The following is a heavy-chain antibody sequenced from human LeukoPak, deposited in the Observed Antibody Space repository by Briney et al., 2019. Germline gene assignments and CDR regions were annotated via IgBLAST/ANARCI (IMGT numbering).Heavy chain of an antibody. CDR1: GFTFDDYG. CDR2: ISSSSSYI. CDR3: ARYYDSRFDY. Sequence: PGGSLRLSCAASGFTFDDYGMNWVRQAPGKGLEWVSSISSSSSYIYYADSVKGRFTISRDNAKNSLYLQMNSLRAEDTAVYYCARYYDSRFDYWGQGTLVTVSS. J-gene: IGHJ4*02. D-gene: IGHD3-22*01. V-gene: IGHV3-21*01.